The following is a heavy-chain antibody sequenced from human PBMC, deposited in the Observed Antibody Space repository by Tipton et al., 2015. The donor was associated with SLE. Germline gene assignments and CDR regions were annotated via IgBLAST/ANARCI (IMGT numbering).Heavy chain of an antibody. V-gene: IGHV4-39*07. CDR3: ARDRIQLWSADAFDI. CDR1: GGSISSYY. CDR2: IYYSGST. J-gene: IGHJ3*02. D-gene: IGHD5-18*01. Sequence: TLSLTCTVSGGSISSYYWGWIRQPPGKGLEWIGSIYYSGSTYYNPSLKSRVTISVDTSKNQFSLKLSSVTAADTAVYYCARDRIQLWSADAFDIWGQGTMVTVSS.